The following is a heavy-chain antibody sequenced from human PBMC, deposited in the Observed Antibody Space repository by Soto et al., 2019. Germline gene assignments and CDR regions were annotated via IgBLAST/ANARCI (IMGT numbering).Heavy chain of an antibody. D-gene: IGHD3-16*01. J-gene: IGHJ4*02. CDR3: AREMYTIRGSPFDY. CDR2: INTSDGST. CDR1: GYPFTSYY. V-gene: IGHV1-46*01. Sequence: ASVKVSGKASGYPFTSYYVHWVRQAPGQGLEWMGFINTSDGSTSYPQKFQGRVTMTRDTSTSTVYMEVSSLRSEDTAVYYCAREMYTIRGSPFDYWGKRPLVTVSS.